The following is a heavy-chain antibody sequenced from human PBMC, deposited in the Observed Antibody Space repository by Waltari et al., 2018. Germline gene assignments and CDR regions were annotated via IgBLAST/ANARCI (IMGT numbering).Heavy chain of an antibody. V-gene: IGHV3-30*18. CDR3: AKAGGIHNYPLDP. CDR2: ISSDGSGK. J-gene: IGHJ5*02. D-gene: IGHD1-26*01. CDR1: GYPFNNYG. Sequence: PVEEFGGGVVQPGGSLRLSCGASGYPFNNYGMHWVRQAPGKGLEWLAVISSDGSGKYYADSVKGRFTMSRDNSKNTVYLQMNSLRPEDTAVYYCAKAGGIHNYPLDPWGQGTLVTVSS.